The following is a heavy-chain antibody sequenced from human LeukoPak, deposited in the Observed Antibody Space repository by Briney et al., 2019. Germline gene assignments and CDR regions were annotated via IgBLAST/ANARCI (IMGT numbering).Heavy chain of an antibody. Sequence: SETLSLTCTVSGGSISSYYWSWIRQPPGKGMEWIGYIYYSGSTNYNPSLKSRVTISIDTSKSQFSLKLNSVTAADTAVYYCAKSIGYGLVVIWGAGTMVTVSS. CDR3: AKSIGYGLVVI. V-gene: IGHV4-59*12. CDR1: GGSISSYY. D-gene: IGHD2-2*01. CDR2: IYYSGST. J-gene: IGHJ3*02.